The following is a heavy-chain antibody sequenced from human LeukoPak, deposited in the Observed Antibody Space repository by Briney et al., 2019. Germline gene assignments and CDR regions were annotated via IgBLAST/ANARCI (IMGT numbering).Heavy chain of an antibody. CDR2: INPNSGGT. CDR3: ARVIGQLVRQTLDY. J-gene: IGHJ4*02. Sequence: GASVKVSCKASGYTFAGYYMHWVRQAPGQGLEWMGWINPNSGGTNYAQKFQGRVTMTRDTSISTAYMELSRLRSDDTAVYYCARVIGQLVRQTLDYWGQGTLVTVSS. V-gene: IGHV1-2*02. D-gene: IGHD6-6*01. CDR1: GYTFAGYY.